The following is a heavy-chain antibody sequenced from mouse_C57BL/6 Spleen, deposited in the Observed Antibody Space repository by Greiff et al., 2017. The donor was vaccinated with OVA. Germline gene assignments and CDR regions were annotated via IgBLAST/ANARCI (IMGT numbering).Heavy chain of an antibody. J-gene: IGHJ1*03. D-gene: IGHD3-1*01. V-gene: IGHV3-6*01. CDR3: ARGAIPRYFDV. Sequence: EVQLQQSGPGLVKPSQSLSLTCSVTGYSITSGYYWNWIRQFPGNKLEWMGYISYDGSNNYNPSLKNRISITRDTSKNQFFLKLNSVTTEDTATYYCARGAIPRYFDVWGTGTTVTVSS. CDR2: ISYDGSN. CDR1: GYSITSGYY.